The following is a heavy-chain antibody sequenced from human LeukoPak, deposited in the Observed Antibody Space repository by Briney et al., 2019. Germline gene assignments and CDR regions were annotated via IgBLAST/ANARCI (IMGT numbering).Heavy chain of an antibody. J-gene: IGHJ4*02. CDR3: ARGRGGTRVFDY. D-gene: IGHD2-15*01. CDR1: GGSISSYY. V-gene: IGHV4-59*01. CDR2: IYYSGST. Sequence: PSETLSLTCTVSGGSISSYYWSWIRQPPGKGLEWIGYIYYSGSTNYNPSLKSRVTISVDTSKNQFSLKLSSVTAADTAVYYCARGRGGTRVFDYWGQGTRVTVSS.